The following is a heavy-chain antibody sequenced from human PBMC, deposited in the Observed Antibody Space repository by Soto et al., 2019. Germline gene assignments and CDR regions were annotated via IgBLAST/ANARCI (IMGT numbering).Heavy chain of an antibody. CDR2: ISYDSTKT. CDR1: GFTFNSYG. CDR3: AGTRSAWSLFHYISLDV. D-gene: IGHD4-4*01. V-gene: IGHV3-30*03. J-gene: IGHJ6*02. Sequence: GGSLRLSCAASGFTFNSYGMPWVRQGPGNGLEWVAFISYDSTKTYYADSVKGRFTISRDNSNSALYVQMNSLTGEDTAVYYCAGTRSAWSLFHYISLDVWGQGTRVTVSS.